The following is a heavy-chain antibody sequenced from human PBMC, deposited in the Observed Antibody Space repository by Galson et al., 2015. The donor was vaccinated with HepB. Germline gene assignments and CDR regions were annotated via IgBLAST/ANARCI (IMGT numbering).Heavy chain of an antibody. Sequence: SVKVSCKASGGTFSSYAISWVRQAPGQGLEWMGRIIPILGIANYAQKFQGRVTITADKSTSTAYMELSSLRSEDTAVYYCARDVYCGGDCYPYWYFDLWGRGTLVTVSS. D-gene: IGHD2-21*02. CDR3: ARDVYCGGDCYPYWYFDL. CDR2: IIPILGIA. J-gene: IGHJ2*01. CDR1: GGTFSSYA. V-gene: IGHV1-69*04.